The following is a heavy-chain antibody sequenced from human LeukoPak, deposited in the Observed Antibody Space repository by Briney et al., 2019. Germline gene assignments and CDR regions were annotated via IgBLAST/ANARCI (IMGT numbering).Heavy chain of an antibody. CDR2: ITGSSTWT. CDR3: ARELVSLGTGYFDL. CDR1: GFAFGTYG. Sequence: PGGSVRLSCAASGFAFGTYGMTWVRQAPGKGLEWVSGITGSSTWTYYGDSVRGRFTISRDNSKNTLHLQMNNLTADDTAIYYCARELVSLGTGYFDLWGRGTLVTVSS. J-gene: IGHJ2*01. V-gene: IGHV3-23*01. D-gene: IGHD7-27*01.